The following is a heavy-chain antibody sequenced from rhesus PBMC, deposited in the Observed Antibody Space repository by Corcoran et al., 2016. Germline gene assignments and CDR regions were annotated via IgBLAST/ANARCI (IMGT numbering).Heavy chain of an antibody. V-gene: IGHV4-160*01. Sequence: QVQLQESGPGLAKPSETLSLTCAVSGGSISSNYWSWIRQAPGKGLEWIGRIYGGGGSTDYNPSLQSRVTISTDTSKNQFSLKLSSVTAADAAVYYCARSAAGTDYWGQGVLVTVSS. CDR2: IYGGGGST. CDR1: GGSISSNY. CDR3: ARSAAGTDY. D-gene: IGHD6-31*01. J-gene: IGHJ4*01.